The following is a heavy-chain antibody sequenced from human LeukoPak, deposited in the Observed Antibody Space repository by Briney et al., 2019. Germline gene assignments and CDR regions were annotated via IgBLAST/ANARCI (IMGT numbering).Heavy chain of an antibody. J-gene: IGHJ5*02. D-gene: IGHD3-22*01. V-gene: IGHV1-2*02. Sequence: ASVKVSCKASGYTFTDNFLHWVRQAPGQGLEWMGWINPNSGGTNYAQRFQGRVTMTRDTSISTAYMELSRLRSDDTAVYYCARGTPTSSGYTNWFDPWGQGTLVTVSS. CDR3: ARGTPTSSGYTNWFDP. CDR2: INPNSGGT. CDR1: GYTFTDNF.